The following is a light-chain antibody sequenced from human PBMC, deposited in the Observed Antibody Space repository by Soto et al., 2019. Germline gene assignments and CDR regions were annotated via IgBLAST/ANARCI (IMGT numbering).Light chain of an antibody. CDR1: RNINRK. CDR3: QQYYYYPPLI. CDR2: GAS. Sequence: EIVMTQSPATLSVSPGERATLSCRASRNINRKLAWYQQKPGQAPRLLISGASTRATGIPARFSGSGSGTAFTLTISSLQSEDFAVYYCQQYYYYPPLIFGGGTKVEIK. J-gene: IGKJ4*01. V-gene: IGKV3-15*01.